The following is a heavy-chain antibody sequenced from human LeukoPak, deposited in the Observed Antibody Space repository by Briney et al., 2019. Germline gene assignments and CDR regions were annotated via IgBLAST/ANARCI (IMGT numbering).Heavy chain of an antibody. V-gene: IGHV3-21*01. CDR1: GFTFSLYN. J-gene: IGHJ1*01. Sequence: GGSLRLSCVASGFTFSLYNMNWVRQAPGKGLEWVSSISSSDNYIFYADSVKGRFTISRDNAKNSLFLQMDSLRAEDTAVYYCARDEGLPAEYFQHWGQGTLVTVSS. CDR2: ISSSDNYI. D-gene: IGHD4-11*01. CDR3: ARDEGLPAEYFQH.